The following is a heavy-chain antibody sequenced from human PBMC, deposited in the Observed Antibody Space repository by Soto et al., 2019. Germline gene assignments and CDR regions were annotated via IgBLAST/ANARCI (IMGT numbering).Heavy chain of an antibody. CDR2: ISYDGSNK. CDR3: AKDREVAVAGTLGY. CDR1: GFTFSSYG. J-gene: IGHJ4*02. D-gene: IGHD6-19*01. Sequence: GGSLRLSCAASGFTFSSYGMHWVRQAPGKGLEWVAVISYDGSNKYYADSVKGRFTISRDNSKNTLYLQMNSLRAEDTAVYYCAKDREVAVAGTLGYWGQGTLVTVSS. V-gene: IGHV3-30*18.